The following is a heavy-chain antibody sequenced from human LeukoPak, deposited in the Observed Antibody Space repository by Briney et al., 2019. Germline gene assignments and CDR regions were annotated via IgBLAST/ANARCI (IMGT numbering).Heavy chain of an antibody. Sequence: PGGSLRLSCAASGFTFSSYSMNWVRQAPGKGLEWVSSISSSSSYIYYADSVKGRFTISRDNAKNSLYLQMNSLRAEDTAVYYCARDKYAGYTITTYYFDYWGQGTLVTVSS. V-gene: IGHV3-21*01. CDR2: ISSSSSYI. CDR3: ARDKYAGYTITTYYFDY. D-gene: IGHD3-9*01. CDR1: GFTFSSYS. J-gene: IGHJ4*02.